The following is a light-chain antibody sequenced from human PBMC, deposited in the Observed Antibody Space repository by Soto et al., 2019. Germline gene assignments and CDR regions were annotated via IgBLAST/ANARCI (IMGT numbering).Light chain of an antibody. CDR1: QAIRNY. CDR3: QRYLSARLT. J-gene: IGKJ3*01. V-gene: IGKV1-27*01. Sequence: DIQMTQSPSSLSASVGDRVTMTCRASQAIRNYVAWYQQKPGEVPKLLIYAASTLQSGVPARFRGGGFGTGFTPTIFCLRPEDVTTYSCQRYLSARLTFGPENKVDL. CDR2: AAS.